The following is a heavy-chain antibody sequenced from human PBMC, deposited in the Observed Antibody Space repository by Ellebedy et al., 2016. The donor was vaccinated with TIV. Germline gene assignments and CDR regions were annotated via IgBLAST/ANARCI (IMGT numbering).Heavy chain of an antibody. CDR1: GFTFSSYW. V-gene: IGHV3-7*01. J-gene: IGHJ4*02. D-gene: IGHD2-15*01. CDR2: IKGDGSER. Sequence: GESLKISCAASGFTFSSYWMIWIRQAPGKGLEWVANIKGDGSERNYMDSVKGRFTISRDNAENSLSLEMNSLRGEDTAVYYCARESPGWVVAVYWGQGTQVTVSS. CDR3: ARESPGWVVAVY.